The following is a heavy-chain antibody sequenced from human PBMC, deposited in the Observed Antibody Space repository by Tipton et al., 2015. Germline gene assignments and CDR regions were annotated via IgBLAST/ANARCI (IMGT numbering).Heavy chain of an antibody. CDR2: ISIDGSNE. CDR1: GFTVSSYD. Sequence: SLRLSCAASGFTVSSYDMHWVRQAPGRGLEWVTFISIDGSNEYYADSVKGRFTISGDNSKNTLYLQMNSLRVDDTAVYYCAKGRSVYYYGMDVWGQGTTVTVSS. CDR3: AKGRSVYYYGMDV. V-gene: IGHV3-30*18. J-gene: IGHJ6*02.